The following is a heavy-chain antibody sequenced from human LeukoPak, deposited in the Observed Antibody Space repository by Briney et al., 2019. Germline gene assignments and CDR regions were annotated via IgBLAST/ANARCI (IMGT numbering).Heavy chain of an antibody. J-gene: IGHJ4*02. CDR2: ISWNSVNI. V-gene: IGHV3-9*01. D-gene: IGHD1-26*01. Sequence: GGSLRLSCAASGFTFDDYAMHWVRQAPGKGLEWVSGISWNSVNIGHEDSVKDRFTISRDNAKNTLHLQMNSLRVEDTAIYYCVRGQSGPAEWGQGTLVTVSS. CDR3: VRGQSGPAE. CDR1: GFTFDDYA.